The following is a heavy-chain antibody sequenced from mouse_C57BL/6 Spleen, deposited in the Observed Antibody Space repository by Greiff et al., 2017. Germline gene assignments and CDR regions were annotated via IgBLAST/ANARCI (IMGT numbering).Heavy chain of an antibody. Sequence: EVKLVESGGDLVKPGGSLKLSCAASGFTFSSYGMSWVRQTPDKRLEWVAPISSGGSYTYYPDSVKGQFTISRDNAKNTLYLQMSSLKSDDTALYYCARLGLGQDYFDYRGQGTTLAVSS. J-gene: IGHJ2*01. CDR1: GFTFSSYG. V-gene: IGHV5-6*01. CDR2: ISSGGSYT. D-gene: IGHD4-1*01. CDR3: ARLGLGQDYFDY.